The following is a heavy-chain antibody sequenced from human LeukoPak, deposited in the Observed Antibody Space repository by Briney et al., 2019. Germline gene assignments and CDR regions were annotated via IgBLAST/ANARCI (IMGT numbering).Heavy chain of an antibody. CDR2: IYYSGST. V-gene: IGHV4-59*01. D-gene: IGHD6-6*01. J-gene: IGHJ5*02. CDR3: ARGRGSSSSIWFDP. CDR1: GGSISSYY. Sequence: SETLSLXCTVSGGSISSYYWSWLRQPPGKGLEWIGYIYYSGSTNYNPSLKSRVTISVDTSKNQFSLKLSSVTAADTAVYYCARGRGSSSSIWFDPWGQGTLVTVSS.